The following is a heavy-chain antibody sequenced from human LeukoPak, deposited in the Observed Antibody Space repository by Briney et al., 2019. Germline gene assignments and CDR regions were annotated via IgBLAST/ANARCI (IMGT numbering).Heavy chain of an antibody. CDR1: GGSLNSYY. CDR2: IYYSGST. D-gene: IGHD2-8*01. Sequence: SETLPLTCTVSGGSLNSYYWSWVRQPPGKGLGWIGYIYYSGSTNYNPSLKSRVTRSRDTSKNQFSLKLRSVTAADTAVYYCTSGGMVSGDYWGHGTLVTVSS. CDR3: TSGGMVSGDY. V-gene: IGHV4-59*01. J-gene: IGHJ4*01.